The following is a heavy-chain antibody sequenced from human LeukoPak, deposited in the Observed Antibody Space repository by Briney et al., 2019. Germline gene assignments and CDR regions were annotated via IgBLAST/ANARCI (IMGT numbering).Heavy chain of an antibody. CDR3: VRHDGRGGATMGALDS. Sequence: PSETLSLTCTISAASISSSSHHWGWIRQSPGKGLEWIGSIYYGQTIYYNPSLNSRVTMSVVTSRDRFTLQLNSVTAADTAVYYCVRHDGRGGATMGALDSWGQGSLVTVSS. CDR1: AASISSSSHH. V-gene: IGHV4-39*01. J-gene: IGHJ4*02. D-gene: IGHD5-12*01. CDR2: IYYGQTI.